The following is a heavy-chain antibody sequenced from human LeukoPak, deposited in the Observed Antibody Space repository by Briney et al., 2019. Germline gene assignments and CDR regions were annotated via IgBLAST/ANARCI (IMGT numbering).Heavy chain of an antibody. J-gene: IGHJ3*02. CDR3: AKDRPVRYFDWLPAFDI. V-gene: IGHV3-23*01. CDR1: GFTFSSYA. D-gene: IGHD3-9*01. Sequence: GGSLRLSCAASGFTFSSYAMSWVRQAPGKGLEWASAISGSGGSTYYADSVKGRFTISRDNSKNTLYLQMNSLRAEDTAVYYCAKDRPVRYFDWLPAFDIWGQGTMVTVSS. CDR2: ISGSGGST.